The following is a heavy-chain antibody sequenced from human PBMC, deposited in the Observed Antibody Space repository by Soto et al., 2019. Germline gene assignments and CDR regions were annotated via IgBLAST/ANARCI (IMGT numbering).Heavy chain of an antibody. CDR3: ASPPIGILTGYSVLQY. J-gene: IGHJ4*01. D-gene: IGHD3-9*01. Sequence: GGSLRLSCEASGFTFSNYGTHWVRQAPGEGLEWVAHISYDGSNEHYTDSVKGRFTISRDNSKNMVFLHMNSLRVEDTAIYYCASPPIGILTGYSVLQYWGHGTLVTVSS. V-gene: IGHV3-30*03. CDR2: ISYDGSNE. CDR1: GFTFSNYG.